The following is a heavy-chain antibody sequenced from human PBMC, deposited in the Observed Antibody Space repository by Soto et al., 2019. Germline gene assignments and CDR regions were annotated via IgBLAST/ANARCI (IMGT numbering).Heavy chain of an antibody. V-gene: IGHV3-15*01. J-gene: IGHJ4*02. D-gene: IGHD7-27*01. CDR2: IKNKADGGAA. CDR3: TTAPPGDY. Sequence: DVQVVESGGGLVKPGGSLRLSCAASGFTFTNAWMNWVRQAPGKGLEWVGRIKNKADGGAADYAAPVKGRFTISRDDSKNTLYLQINSLETEDTAVYFCTTAPPGDYWGQGTLVTVSS. CDR1: GFTFTNAW.